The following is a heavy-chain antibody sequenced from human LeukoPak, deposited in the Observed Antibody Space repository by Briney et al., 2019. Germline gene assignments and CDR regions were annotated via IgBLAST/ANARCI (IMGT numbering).Heavy chain of an antibody. CDR2: ISSSSSTI. V-gene: IGHV3-48*01. D-gene: IGHD6-19*01. Sequence: GGSLRLSCAASGFTFSSYSMNWVRQAPGKGLEWVSYISSSSSTIYYADSVKGRFTISRDNAKNSLYLQMNSLRAEDTAVYYCARDQAIAVAGMSAFDIWGQGTMVTVSS. J-gene: IGHJ3*02. CDR3: ARDQAIAVAGMSAFDI. CDR1: GFTFSSYS.